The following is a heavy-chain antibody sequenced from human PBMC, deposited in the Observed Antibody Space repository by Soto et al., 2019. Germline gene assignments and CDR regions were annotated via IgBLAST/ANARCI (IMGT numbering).Heavy chain of an antibody. V-gene: IGHV4-61*01. CDR1: GGSVSSGSYY. Sequence: SETLSLTCTVSGGSVSSGSYYWSWIRQPPGKGLEWIGYIYYSGSTNYNPSLKSRVTISVDTSKNQFSLKLSSVTAADTAVYYCARDPRQGGWFDPWGQGTLVTVSS. J-gene: IGHJ5*02. CDR3: ARDPRQGGWFDP. D-gene: IGHD3-16*01. CDR2: IYYSGST.